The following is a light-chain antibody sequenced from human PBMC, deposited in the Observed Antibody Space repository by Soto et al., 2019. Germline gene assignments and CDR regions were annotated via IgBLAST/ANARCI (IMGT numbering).Light chain of an antibody. Sequence: DIQMTQSPSTLSASVGDRVPITCRASQSISSYLNWYRQKPGKAPKLLIYAASSLQSGVPSRFSGSGSGTDFTLTISSLQPEDFATYYCQQSYSTPKTFGQGTKVDIK. CDR2: AAS. V-gene: IGKV1-39*01. CDR3: QQSYSTPKT. CDR1: QSISSY. J-gene: IGKJ1*01.